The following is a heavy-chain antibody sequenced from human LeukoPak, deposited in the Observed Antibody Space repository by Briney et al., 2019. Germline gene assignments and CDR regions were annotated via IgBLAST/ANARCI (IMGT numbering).Heavy chain of an antibody. CDR2: IYYSGST. V-gene: IGHV4-39*01. Sequence: SETLSVTCTVSGGSISSSSYYWGWIRQPPGKGLEWIGSIYYSGSTYYNPSLKSRVTISVDTSKNQFSLKLSSVTAADTAVYYCARRGNYPQVDYWGQGTLVTVSS. D-gene: IGHD3-16*02. J-gene: IGHJ4*02. CDR3: ARRGNYPQVDY. CDR1: GGSISSSSYY.